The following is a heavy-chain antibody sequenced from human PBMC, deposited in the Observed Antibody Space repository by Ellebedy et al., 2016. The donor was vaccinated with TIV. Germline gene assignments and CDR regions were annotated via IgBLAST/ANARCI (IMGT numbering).Heavy chain of an antibody. CDR3: TRVSGYYSDY. Sequence: GESLKISCAASGFRFSDYYMTWIRQAPGKGLEWVSYILSINDYTNYADSVKGRFIISRDNPKNSLYLQMKSLRAEDTAVYYCTRVSGYYSDYWGRGTLVTVSS. D-gene: IGHD3-22*01. CDR2: ILSINDYT. CDR1: GFRFSDYY. J-gene: IGHJ4*02. V-gene: IGHV3-11*06.